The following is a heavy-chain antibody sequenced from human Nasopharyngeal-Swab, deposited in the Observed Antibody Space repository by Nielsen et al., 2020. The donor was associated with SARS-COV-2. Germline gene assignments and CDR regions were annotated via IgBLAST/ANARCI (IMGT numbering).Heavy chain of an antibody. CDR1: GFTFSSYS. D-gene: IGHD6-19*01. CDR3: ARVGAVMDY. Sequence: GESLKISCAASGFTFSSYSMNWVRQAPGKGLEWVSSISSSSSYIYYADSVTGRFTISRDNAKNSLYLQMNSLRAEDTAVYYCARVGAVMDYWGQGTLVTVSS. J-gene: IGHJ4*02. CDR2: ISSSSSYI. V-gene: IGHV3-21*01.